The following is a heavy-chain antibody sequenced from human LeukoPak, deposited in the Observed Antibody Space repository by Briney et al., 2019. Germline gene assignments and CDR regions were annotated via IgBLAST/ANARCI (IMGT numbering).Heavy chain of an antibody. Sequence: PGGSLRLSCAASGFTFSSYSMNWVRQAPGKGLEWVSYISSSSSTIYYADSVKGRFTISRDNAKNSLYLQMNSLRDDDTAVYYCAKDQRRGYSYGFDYWGQGTLVTVSS. CDR1: GFTFSSYS. CDR3: AKDQRRGYSYGFDY. V-gene: IGHV3-48*02. D-gene: IGHD5-18*01. J-gene: IGHJ4*02. CDR2: ISSSSSTI.